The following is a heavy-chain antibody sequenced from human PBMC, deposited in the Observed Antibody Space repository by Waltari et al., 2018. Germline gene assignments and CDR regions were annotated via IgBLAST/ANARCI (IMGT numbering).Heavy chain of an antibody. CDR3: VRVSNQWYFDL. J-gene: IGHJ2*01. D-gene: IGHD3-3*02. CDR1: GYFISRGYY. Sequence: QVQLQESGPGLVKASETLSLTCGVSGYFISRGYYWGWIRRPPGKGLEWIGSIIHSGSTYYNPSLKSRVTISVDTSKNQFTLNLNSVTAADTAVYYCVRVSNQWYFDLWGRGTLVSVSS. CDR2: IIHSGST. V-gene: IGHV4-38-2*01.